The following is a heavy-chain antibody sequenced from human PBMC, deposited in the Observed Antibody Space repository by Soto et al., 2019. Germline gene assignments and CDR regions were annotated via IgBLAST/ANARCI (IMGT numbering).Heavy chain of an antibody. V-gene: IGHV3-21*01. CDR2: ISSSSSYI. CDR3: ARDRWAAAGFYGMDV. Sequence: PGGSLRVSCAASGFTFSSYSMNWVRQAPGKGLEWVSSISSSSSYIYYADSVKGRFTISRDNAKNSLYLQMNSLRAEDTAVYYCARDRWAAAGFYGMDVWGQGATVTVSS. D-gene: IGHD6-13*01. CDR1: GFTFSSYS. J-gene: IGHJ6*02.